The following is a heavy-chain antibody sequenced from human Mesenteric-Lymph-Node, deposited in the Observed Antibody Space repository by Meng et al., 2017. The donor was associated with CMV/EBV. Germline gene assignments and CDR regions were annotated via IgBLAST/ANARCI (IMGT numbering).Heavy chain of an antibody. Sequence: FGYPITGYGFSWVRQAPWQGLEWIGWISGYSGKTDYAQNLQGRVTMTADTFTSTAYMELRSLRSDDTAVYYCARGDYYDSSGYYFDFWGQGTLVTVSS. J-gene: IGHJ4*02. CDR1: GYPITGYG. CDR3: ARGDYYDSSGYYFDF. D-gene: IGHD3-22*01. CDR2: ISGYSGKT. V-gene: IGHV1-18*01.